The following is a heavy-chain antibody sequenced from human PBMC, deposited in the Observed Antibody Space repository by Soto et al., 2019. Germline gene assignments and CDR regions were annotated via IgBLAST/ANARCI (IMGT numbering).Heavy chain of an antibody. CDR3: AKDPYIAVAENYFDY. CDR1: GFTFFSYA. V-gene: IGHV3-23*01. Sequence: HPGGSLRLSCAASGFTFFSYAMSGVRQAPGKGLEWVSAISGSGGSTYYADSVKGRFTISRDNSKNTLYLQMNSLRAEDTAVYYCAKDPYIAVAENYFDYWGQGTLVTVSS. J-gene: IGHJ4*02. D-gene: IGHD6-19*01. CDR2: ISGSGGST.